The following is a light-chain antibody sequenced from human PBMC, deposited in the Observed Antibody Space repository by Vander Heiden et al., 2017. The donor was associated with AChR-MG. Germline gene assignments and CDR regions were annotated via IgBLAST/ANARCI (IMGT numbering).Light chain of an antibody. V-gene: IGLV2-14*03. Sequence: SALTQPASVSGSPGLSLTISCTGTSSTVGGYNYVSWYQQHPGKAPKLMIYDVSKRPAGVSNRFSGSKSGNTASLTISGRQEEDEADYYCSSYTSSSTLGFGGGTKLTVL. J-gene: IGLJ2*01. CDR2: DVS. CDR1: SSTVGGYNY. CDR3: SSYTSSSTLG.